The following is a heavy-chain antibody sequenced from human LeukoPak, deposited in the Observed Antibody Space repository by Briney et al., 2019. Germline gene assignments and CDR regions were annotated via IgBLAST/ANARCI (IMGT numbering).Heavy chain of an antibody. Sequence: GGSLRLSCAVSGFPFSDFAMSWVRQAPGKGLEGVSTISGGGDNTYFADSVKGRFTISRDNSKSTLFLQMVSLSAEDTAVYYCARFEGALLGNYYMDVWGKGTTVTVSS. CDR3: ARFEGALLGNYYMDV. J-gene: IGHJ6*03. CDR1: GFPFSDFA. CDR2: ISGGGDNT. V-gene: IGHV3-23*01.